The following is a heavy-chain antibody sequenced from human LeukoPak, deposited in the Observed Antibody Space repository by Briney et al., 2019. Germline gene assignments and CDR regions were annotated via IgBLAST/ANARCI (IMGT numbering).Heavy chain of an antibody. V-gene: IGHV1-46*01. Sequence: ASVKASCKASGYTFTRYYMHWVRQAPGQGLQWMGIINPSGGSTTYAQKFQGRLTLTRDTSTRTVYMELSSLRPDDTAVYYCARVDDDSSDSGGYSPVGYWGQGTLVTVSS. J-gene: IGHJ4*02. CDR3: ARVDDDSSDSGGYSPVGY. D-gene: IGHD3-22*01. CDR1: GYTFTRYY. CDR2: INPSGGST.